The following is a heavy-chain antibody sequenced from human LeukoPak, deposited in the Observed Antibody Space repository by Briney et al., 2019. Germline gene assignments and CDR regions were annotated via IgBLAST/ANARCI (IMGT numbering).Heavy chain of an antibody. CDR2: INWNGGST. J-gene: IGHJ4*02. Sequence: PGGSLRLSCAASGFTFDDYGLSWVRQAPGKGLEWVSTINWNGGSTGYADSVKGRFTISRDNAKNSLYLQMNSLRAEDTALYYXXRVSDISVAAYFDYWGQGTLVTVSS. CDR1: GFTFDDYG. V-gene: IGHV3-20*04. CDR3: XRVSDISVAAYFDY. D-gene: IGHD6-19*01.